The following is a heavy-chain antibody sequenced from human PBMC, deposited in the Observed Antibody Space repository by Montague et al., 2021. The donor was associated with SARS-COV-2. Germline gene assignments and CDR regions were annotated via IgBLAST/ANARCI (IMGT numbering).Heavy chain of an antibody. CDR3: ASAKSYDFSGFFDEPFDV. CDR1: GASINSNRYF. D-gene: IGHD3-22*01. CDR2: IFSSGGT. Sequence: SETLSLTCTVSGASINSNRYFWGWIRQAPGKGLEWIGSIFSSGGTYYNPSLKTRVSISVDTSGNRLSLKLTSVTATDTAMYFCASAKSYDFSGFFDEPFDVWGQGTMVTVSS. V-gene: IGHV4-39*02. J-gene: IGHJ3*01.